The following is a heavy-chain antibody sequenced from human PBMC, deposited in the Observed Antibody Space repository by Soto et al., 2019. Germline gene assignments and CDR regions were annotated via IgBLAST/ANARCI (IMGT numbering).Heavy chain of an antibody. CDR1: GFAFSDPY. V-gene: IGHV3-11*01. CDR3: ARWGASVTTPFDY. J-gene: IGHJ4*02. Sequence: QVQLVESGGGLVKPGGSLRLSCAASGFAFSDPYMSWIRQATGKGLEWISYISSSGSTIYYADSEKGRFTISRDNAKKSLYRQMDSLTADDTAVYYCARWGASVTTPFDYWGQGTQVTVSS. D-gene: IGHD4-17*01. CDR2: ISSSGSTI.